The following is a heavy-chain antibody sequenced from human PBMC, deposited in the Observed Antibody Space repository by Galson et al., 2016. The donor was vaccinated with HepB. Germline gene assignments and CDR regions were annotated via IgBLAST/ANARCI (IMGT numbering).Heavy chain of an antibody. Sequence: SLRLSCAASGFIFGRYNINWVRQGPGKGLEWVSYISSGSSSISYADSVKGRLTISRDNAKNLVYLQMNSLRDEDTAVYYCAREDYYYMDVWGKGTTVTVSS. J-gene: IGHJ6*03. CDR2: ISSGSSSI. CDR3: AREDYYYMDV. V-gene: IGHV3-48*02. CDR1: GFIFGRYN.